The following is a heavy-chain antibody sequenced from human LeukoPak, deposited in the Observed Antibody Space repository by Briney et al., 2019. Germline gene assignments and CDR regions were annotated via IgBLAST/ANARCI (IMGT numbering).Heavy chain of an antibody. D-gene: IGHD4/OR15-4a*01. CDR3: RSGGAAPGAFDN. V-gene: IGHV3-7*01. J-gene: IGHJ4*02. CDR2: IKYDGDEE. Sequence: PGGSLRLSCAASGFTFRDYWMSWMRQAPGQGLEWVANIKYDGDEEYYVDSVKGRFIISRDNAKNSLYLQLNSLRVEDTAVYYCRSGGAAPGAFDNWGQGALVTVSP. CDR1: GFTFRDYW.